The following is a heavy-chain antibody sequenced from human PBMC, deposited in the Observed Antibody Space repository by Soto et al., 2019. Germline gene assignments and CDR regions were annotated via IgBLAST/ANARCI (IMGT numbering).Heavy chain of an antibody. CDR2: ISGSGGST. Sequence: EVQLLESGGGLVQPGGSLRLSCAASGFTFSSYAMSWVRQAPGKGLEGVSAISGSGGSTYYADSVKGRFTSSRDNSKNTLYLQMNSLRAEYTAVYYCARKGIVVVYDAFDIWGQGTMVTVSS. D-gene: IGHD3-22*01. V-gene: IGHV3-23*01. J-gene: IGHJ3*02. CDR3: ARKGIVVVYDAFDI. CDR1: GFTFSSYA.